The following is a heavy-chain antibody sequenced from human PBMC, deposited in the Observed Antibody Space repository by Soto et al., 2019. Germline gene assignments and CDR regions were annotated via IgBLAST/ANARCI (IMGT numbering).Heavy chain of an antibody. CDR2: ISYDGSNK. CDR3: AKEGGWSSSWYLDYYYYYYMDV. D-gene: IGHD6-13*01. J-gene: IGHJ6*03. Sequence: GGSLRLSCAASGFTFSSYGMHWVRQAPGKGLEWVAVISYDGSNKYYADSVKGRFTISRDNSKNTLYLQMNSLRAEDTAVYYCAKEGGWSSSWYLDYYYYYYMDVWGKGTTVTVSS. V-gene: IGHV3-30*18. CDR1: GFTFSSYG.